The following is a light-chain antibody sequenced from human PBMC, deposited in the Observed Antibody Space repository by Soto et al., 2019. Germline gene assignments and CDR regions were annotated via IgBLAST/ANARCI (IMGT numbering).Light chain of an antibody. V-gene: IGKV4-1*01. Sequence: DIVVTQSPDSLGVSLGERATINCKSSRSVLSTSNNKDYLAWYQQKPGQPPKLLIYWASTRESGVPDRFTGSGSGSDFNRTITGLQAEDVAVYFCQQYYGHPYSFGQGTKL. CDR3: QQYYGHPYS. CDR1: RSVLSTSNNKDY. J-gene: IGKJ2*03. CDR2: WAS.